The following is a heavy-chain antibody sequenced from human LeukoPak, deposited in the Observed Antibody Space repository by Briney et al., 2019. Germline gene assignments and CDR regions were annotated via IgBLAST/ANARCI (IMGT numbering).Heavy chain of an antibody. CDR1: GFTFDDYG. CDR3: ARGPLSSTYDSFDY. CDR2: INWNGGNT. D-gene: IGHD6-13*01. J-gene: IGHJ4*02. Sequence: PGGSLRLSCAASGFTFDDYGMSWVRQGPGKGLEWVSGINWNGGNTGYADSVKGRFTISRDNAKNSLYLQMNGLRAEDTALYYCARGPLSSTYDSFDYWGPGKLVTVSS. V-gene: IGHV3-20*04.